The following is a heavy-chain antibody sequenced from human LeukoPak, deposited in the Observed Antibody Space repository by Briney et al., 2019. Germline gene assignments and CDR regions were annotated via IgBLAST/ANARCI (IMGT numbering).Heavy chain of an antibody. CDR3: ARESREQQLVY. J-gene: IGHJ4*02. CDR1: GGSISSSSYY. CDR2: IYYSGST. D-gene: IGHD6-13*01. V-gene: IGHV4-39*07. Sequence: PSETLSLTCTVSGGSISSSSYYWGWIRQPPGKGLEWIGSIYYSGSTYYNPSLKSRVTISVDTSKNQFSLKLSSVTAADTAVYYCARESREQQLVYWGQGTLVTVSS.